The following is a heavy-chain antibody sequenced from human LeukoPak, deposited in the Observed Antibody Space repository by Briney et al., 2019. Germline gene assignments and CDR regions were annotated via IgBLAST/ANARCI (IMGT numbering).Heavy chain of an antibody. CDR2: INPSGGST. Sequence: ASVKVSCEASGYTFTSYYMHWVRQAPGQGLEWMGIINPSGGSTSYAQKFQGRVTMTRDTSTSTVYMELSSLRSEDTAVYYCARDLKENVDTATFDYWGQGTLVTVSS. CDR1: GYTFTSYY. J-gene: IGHJ4*02. CDR3: ARDLKENVDTATFDY. V-gene: IGHV1-46*01. D-gene: IGHD5-18*01.